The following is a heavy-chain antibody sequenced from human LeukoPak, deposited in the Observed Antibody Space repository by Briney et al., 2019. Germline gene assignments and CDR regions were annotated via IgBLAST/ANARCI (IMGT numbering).Heavy chain of an antibody. CDR3: ASTSGFWSGYVLGY. V-gene: IGHV1-69*06. CDR1: GGTFSSYA. J-gene: IGHJ4*02. Sequence: GASVKVSCKASGGTFSSYAISWVRQAPGQGLEWMGGIIPIFGTANYAQKFQGRVTITADKSTSTAYMELSSLRSEDTAVYYCASTSGFWSGYVLGYWGQGTLVTVSS. D-gene: IGHD3-3*01. CDR2: IIPIFGTA.